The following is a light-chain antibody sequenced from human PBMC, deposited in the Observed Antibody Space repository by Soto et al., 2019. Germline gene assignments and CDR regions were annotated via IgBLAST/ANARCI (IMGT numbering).Light chain of an antibody. CDR1: SGHSTYA. CDR3: QTWGTGIRV. Sequence: QLVLTQSPSASASLGASVKLTCTLSSGHSTYAIAWHQQQPEKGPRYLMKLTSDGSHIKGDGIPDRFSGSSSGTERYLTISSLQSEDEADYYCQTWGTGIRVFGGGTKLTVL. CDR2: LTSDGSH. J-gene: IGLJ3*02. V-gene: IGLV4-69*01.